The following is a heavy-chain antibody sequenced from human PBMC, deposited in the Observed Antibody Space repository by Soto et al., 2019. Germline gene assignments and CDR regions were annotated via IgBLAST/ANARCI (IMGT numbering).Heavy chain of an antibody. J-gene: IGHJ6*02. D-gene: IGHD1-7*01. Sequence: GGSLRLSCAASGFTFSSYAMSWVRQAPGKGLEWVSAISGSGGSTYYADSVKGRFTISRDNSKNTLYLQMNSLRAEDTAVYYCAKDSGTGTTIAVYYYYGMDVWGQGTTVTVSS. CDR2: ISGSGGST. CDR3: AKDSGTGTTIAVYYYYGMDV. CDR1: GFTFSSYA. V-gene: IGHV3-23*01.